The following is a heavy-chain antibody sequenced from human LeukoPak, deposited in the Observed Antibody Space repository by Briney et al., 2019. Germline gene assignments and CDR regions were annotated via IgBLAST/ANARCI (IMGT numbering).Heavy chain of an antibody. CDR1: GYSISSGYY. D-gene: IGHD3-22*01. J-gene: IGHJ3*02. CDR2: IYHSGST. V-gene: IGHV4-38-2*02. CDR3: ARDWTYYYDSSGYYPDAFDI. Sequence: PSETLSLTCTVSGYSISSGYYWGWIRQPPGKGLEWIGSIYHSGSTYYNPSLKSRVTISVDTSKNQFSLKLSSVTAADTAVYYCARDWTYYYDSSGYYPDAFDIWGQGTMVTVSS.